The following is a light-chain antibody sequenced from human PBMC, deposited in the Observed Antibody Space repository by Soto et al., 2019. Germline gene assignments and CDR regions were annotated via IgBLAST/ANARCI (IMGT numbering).Light chain of an antibody. J-gene: IGKJ2*01. CDR3: QQYDDWAYT. V-gene: IGKV3-15*01. Sequence: EIVMTQSPATLSLSPGERATLSCRASQSISSNLAWYQQKPGQPPTLLIYVASTRATGIPARFSGSGSGTEFTLTISSLQSEDFAVYCCQQYDDWAYTFGQGTKLEIK. CDR1: QSISSN. CDR2: VAS.